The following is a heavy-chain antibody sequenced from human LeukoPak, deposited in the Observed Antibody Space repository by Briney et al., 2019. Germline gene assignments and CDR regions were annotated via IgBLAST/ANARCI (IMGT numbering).Heavy chain of an antibody. CDR1: GGSISSNNW. CDR2: IYHDGST. J-gene: IGHJ3*02. D-gene: IGHD1-26*01. Sequence: SETLSLTCAVSGGSISSNNWWIWVRESPEKGLEWIGEIYHDGSTNYNPSLKSRVTISMDKSKNQLSLKLSSLTAADTAVYYCAREIPDSGSPPGAFDIWGQGTMVTVSS. CDR3: AREIPDSGSPPGAFDI. V-gene: IGHV4-4*02.